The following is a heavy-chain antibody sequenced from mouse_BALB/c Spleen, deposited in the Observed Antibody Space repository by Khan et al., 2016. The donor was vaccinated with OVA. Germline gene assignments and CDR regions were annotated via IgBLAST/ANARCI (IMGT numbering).Heavy chain of an antibody. CDR1: GYSITSGYY. CDR2: ISYDGNN. J-gene: IGHJ3*01. D-gene: IGHD2-3*01. V-gene: IGHV3-6*02. Sequence: QLQESGPGLVKPSQSLSLTFSVTGYSITSGYYWHWIWQFPGNKLEWMGFISYDGNNNFNPSLKNRISITRDTTKNQFCLQLKSETTEDKGTYICAGGKWLLAWFAYWGQGTLVTVSA. CDR3: AGGKWLLAWFAY.